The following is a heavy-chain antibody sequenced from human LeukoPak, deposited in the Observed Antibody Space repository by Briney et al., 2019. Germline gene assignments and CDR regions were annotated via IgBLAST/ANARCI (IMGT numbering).Heavy chain of an antibody. J-gene: IGHJ4*02. V-gene: IGHV3-23*01. D-gene: IGHD2-21*01. CDR1: GFTFSSYA. CDR2: ISGSGGST. Sequence: PGGSLRLSCAASGFTFSSYAMSWVRQAPGKGLEWVSAISGSGGSTYYANSVKGRFTISRDNSKNTLYLQMNSLRAEDTAVYYCAKFLPTHIVVANYYFDYWGQATLVTVSS. CDR3: AKFLPTHIVVANYYFDY.